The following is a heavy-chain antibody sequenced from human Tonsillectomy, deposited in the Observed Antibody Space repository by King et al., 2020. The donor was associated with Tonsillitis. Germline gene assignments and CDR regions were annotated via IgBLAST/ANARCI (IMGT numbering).Heavy chain of an antibody. CDR2: ISYDGSNK. D-gene: IGHD3-22*01. J-gene: IGHJ4*02. V-gene: IGHV3-30*04. CDR3: GRGAITTYYYDSSGYRY. Sequence: VQLVESGGGVVQPGRSLRLSCAASGFTFSSYAMHWVRQAPGKGLEWVAVISYDGSNKYYADSVKGRFTISRDNSKNTLYLQMNSLSAEDTAVYYCGRGAITTYYYDSSGYRYWGQGTLVTVSS. CDR1: GFTFSSYA.